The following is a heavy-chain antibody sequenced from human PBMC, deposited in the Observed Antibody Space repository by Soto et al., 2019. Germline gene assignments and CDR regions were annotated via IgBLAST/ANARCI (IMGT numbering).Heavy chain of an antibody. CDR3: AHTQQLLCFGESHYYGMDV. Sequence: SGPTLVNPTQTLTLTCTFSGFSLSTSGVGVGWIRQPPGKALEWLALIYWNDDKRYSPSLKSRLTITKDTSKNQVVLTMTNMDPVDTATYYCAHTQQLLCFGESHYYGMDVWGQGTTVTVS. CDR2: IYWNDDK. CDR1: GFSLSTSGVG. J-gene: IGHJ6*02. V-gene: IGHV2-5*01. D-gene: IGHD3-10*01.